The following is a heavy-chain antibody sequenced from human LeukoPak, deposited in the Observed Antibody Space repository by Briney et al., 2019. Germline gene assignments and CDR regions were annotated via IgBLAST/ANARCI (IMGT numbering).Heavy chain of an antibody. J-gene: IGHJ4*02. CDR3: ARATLYCSSTSCLPDY. V-gene: IGHV3-13*01. D-gene: IGHD2-2*01. Sequence: GGSLRLSCAASGFTFSSYDMHWVRHATGKGLEWVSAIGTAGDTYYPGSVKGRFTISRENAKNSLYLQMNSLRAGDTAVYYCARATLYCSSTSCLPDYWGQGTLVTVSS. CDR1: GFTFSSYD. CDR2: IGTAGDT.